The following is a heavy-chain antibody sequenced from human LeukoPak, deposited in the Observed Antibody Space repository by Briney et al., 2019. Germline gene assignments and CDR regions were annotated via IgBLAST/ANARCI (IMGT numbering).Heavy chain of an antibody. CDR3: ARDDGYSSSPPHAFDI. D-gene: IGHD6-6*01. J-gene: IGHJ3*02. CDR2: ISTDGSGT. Sequence: AGGSLRLSCAASKFTFGGYVMHWVRQAPGKGLVWVSRISTDGSGTTYADSVKGRFTISRDNAKNSLYLQMNSLRAEDTAVYYCARDDGYSSSPPHAFDIWGQGTMVTVSS. CDR1: KFTFGGYV. V-gene: IGHV3-74*01.